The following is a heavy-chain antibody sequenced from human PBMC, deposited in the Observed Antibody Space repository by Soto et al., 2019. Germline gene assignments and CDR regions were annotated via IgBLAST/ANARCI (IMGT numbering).Heavy chain of an antibody. J-gene: IGHJ4*02. CDR1: GFTFSSYA. CDR2: ISGSGGST. V-gene: IGHV3-23*01. CDR3: AKSKVGSWTYYFDY. Sequence: EVQLLESGGGLVQPGGSLRLSCAASGFTFSSYAMSWVRQAPGQGLEWVSAISGSGGSTYYADSVKGRFTISRDNSKNTRYLQMNSLRAEDTAVYYCAKSKVGSWTYYFDYWGQGTLVTVSS. D-gene: IGHD6-13*01.